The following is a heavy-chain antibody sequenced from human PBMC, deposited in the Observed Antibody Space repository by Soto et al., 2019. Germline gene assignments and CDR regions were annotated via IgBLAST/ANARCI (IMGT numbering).Heavy chain of an antibody. D-gene: IGHD3-22*01. CDR1: GDSVSSTSAA. Sequence: SQTLSLTCAISGDSVSSTSAAWNWIRQSPSRGLEWLGRTYYRSKRYYGYAVSVKSRITIKADTSKNQFSLQLNSVTPEDTAVYFGARVDSSSSWDMDVWGQGTTVTVSS. J-gene: IGHJ6*02. CDR2: TYYRSKRYY. V-gene: IGHV6-1*01. CDR3: ARVDSSSSWDMDV.